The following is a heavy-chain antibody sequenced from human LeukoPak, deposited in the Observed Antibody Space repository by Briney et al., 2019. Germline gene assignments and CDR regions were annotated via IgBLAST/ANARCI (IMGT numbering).Heavy chain of an antibody. Sequence: GGSLRLSCAASGFTFSSYAMSWVRQAPGKGLEWVSAISGSGGSTYYADSVKGRFTISRDNSKNTLYLQMNSLRAEDTAVYYCAKDAGYSSGWYGSWFDPWGQGTLVTVSS. CDR3: AKDAGYSSGWYGSWFDP. V-gene: IGHV3-23*01. J-gene: IGHJ5*02. CDR1: GFTFSSYA. CDR2: ISGSGGST. D-gene: IGHD6-19*01.